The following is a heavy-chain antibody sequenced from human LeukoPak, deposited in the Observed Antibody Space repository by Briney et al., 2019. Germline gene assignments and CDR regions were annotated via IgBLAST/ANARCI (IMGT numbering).Heavy chain of an antibody. CDR3: ATNIAAAGTGPFGY. Sequence: SETLSLTCTVSGGSISSYYWSWIRQPPGKGLEWIGYIYYSGSTNYNPSLKSRVTISVDTSKNQFSLKLSSVTAADTAVYYCATNIAAAGTGPFGYWGQGTLVTASS. CDR1: GGSISSYY. V-gene: IGHV4-59*01. J-gene: IGHJ4*02. CDR2: IYYSGST. D-gene: IGHD6-13*01.